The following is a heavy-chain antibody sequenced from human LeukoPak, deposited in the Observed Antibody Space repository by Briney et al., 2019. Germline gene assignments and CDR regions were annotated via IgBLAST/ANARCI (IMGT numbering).Heavy chain of an antibody. V-gene: IGHV4-4*07. Sequence: SETLSLTCTVSGGSISNYYWSWIRQPAGKGLEWIGRLFTSGSTNYNPSLKSRVAMSIDRSKNQFSLKLSSVTAADTAVYYCARDYGSKYYFDYWGQGTLVTVSS. J-gene: IGHJ4*02. D-gene: IGHD6-13*01. CDR2: LFTSGST. CDR1: GGSISNYY. CDR3: ARDYGSKYYFDY.